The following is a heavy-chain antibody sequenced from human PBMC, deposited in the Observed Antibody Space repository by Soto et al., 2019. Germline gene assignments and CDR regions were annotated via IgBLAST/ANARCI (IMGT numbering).Heavy chain of an antibody. CDR1: GFTFDDYA. D-gene: IGHD6-13*01. CDR3: VKDESINWYSGHFRH. V-gene: IGHV3-9*01. J-gene: IGHJ1*01. Sequence: EVQLVESGGGLVQPGRSLRLSCAASGFTFDDYAMHWVRQVPGKGLEWVSGINWNSGSIGYADSVKGRFAISRDNAKNSLHLKMNSLRAEDTACYYCVKDESINWYSGHFRHWGQGTLVTVSS. CDR2: INWNSGSI.